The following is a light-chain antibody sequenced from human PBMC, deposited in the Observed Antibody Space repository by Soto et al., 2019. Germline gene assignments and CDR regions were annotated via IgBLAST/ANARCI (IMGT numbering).Light chain of an antibody. CDR3: SSYTSSNTVV. CDR2: EVS. CDR1: TGAVGGYNY. J-gene: IGLJ2*01. V-gene: IGLV2-14*01. Sequence: QSALTQPASVSGSPGQWITISCTGTTGAVGGYNYVSWYQQHPGKAPKLMIYEVSNRPSGVSNRFSGSKSGNTASLTISGLQAEDEADYYCSSYTSSNTVVFGGGTKLTVL.